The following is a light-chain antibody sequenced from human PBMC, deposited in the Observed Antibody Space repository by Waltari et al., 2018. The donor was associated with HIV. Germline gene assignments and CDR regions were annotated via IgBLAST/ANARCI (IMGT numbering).Light chain of an antibody. J-gene: IGLJ1*01. Sequence: QSVLTPPPSASGAPRQRVTVSCSGSSSHIGSNYVYWYQQLPGTAPKLLIYTNKQRPSGVPDRFSGSKSGTSASLAISGLRSEDEADYYCAAWNDRLSGYVFGTGTKVTV. CDR2: TNK. CDR1: SSHIGSNY. CDR3: AAWNDRLSGYV. V-gene: IGLV1-47*01.